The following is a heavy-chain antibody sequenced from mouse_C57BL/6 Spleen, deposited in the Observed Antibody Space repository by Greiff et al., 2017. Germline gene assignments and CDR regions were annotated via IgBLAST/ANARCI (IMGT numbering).Heavy chain of an antibody. CDR2: IDPSDSYT. CDR3: ALNWEWFAY. J-gene: IGHJ3*01. Sequence: QVQLKQPGAELVMPGASVKLSCKASGYTFTSYWMHWVKQRPGQGLEWIGEIDPSDSYTNYNQKFKGKSTLTVDKSSSTAYMQLSSLTSEDSAVYYCALNWEWFAYWGQGTLVTVSA. CDR1: GYTFTSYW. V-gene: IGHV1-69*01. D-gene: IGHD4-1*01.